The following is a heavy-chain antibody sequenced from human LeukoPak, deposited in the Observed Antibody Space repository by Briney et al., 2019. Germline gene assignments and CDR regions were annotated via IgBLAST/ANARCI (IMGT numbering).Heavy chain of an antibody. Sequence: PGGSLRLSCAASGFTFSSYAMTWVRQAPGKGLEWVSAISGSGGSTHYTDSVKGRFTISRDNSKNILYLQMNSLRVEDTAVYYCARRPGDREFEYWGQGTLVTVSS. CDR1: GFTFSSYA. J-gene: IGHJ4*02. CDR3: ARRPGDREFEY. CDR2: ISGSGGST. V-gene: IGHV3-23*01. D-gene: IGHD7-27*01.